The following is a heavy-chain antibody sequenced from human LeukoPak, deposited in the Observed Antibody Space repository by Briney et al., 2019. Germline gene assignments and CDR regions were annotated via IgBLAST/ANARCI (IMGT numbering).Heavy chain of an antibody. CDR3: ARYSGWYDY. CDR2: INHSGST. D-gene: IGHD6-19*01. Sequence: SETLSLTCAVYGGSFSGYYWSWIRQPPGKGLEWIGEINHSGSTNYNPSLKSRVTISVDTSKNQFSLKLSSVTAADTAVYYCARYSGWYDYWGQGTLVTVSS. V-gene: IGHV4-34*01. CDR1: GGSFSGYY. J-gene: IGHJ4*02.